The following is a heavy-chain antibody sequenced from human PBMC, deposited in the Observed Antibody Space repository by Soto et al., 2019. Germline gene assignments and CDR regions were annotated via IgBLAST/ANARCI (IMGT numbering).Heavy chain of an antibody. V-gene: IGHV1-46*01. CDR3: ARTRCSCGSCYAEDDAFDI. D-gene: IGHD2-15*01. J-gene: IGHJ3*02. CDR2: INPSGGST. Sequence: GASVKVSCKASGYTFTSYYMHWVRQAPGQGLEWMGIINPSGGSTSYAQKFQGRVTMPRDTSTSTVYMELSSLRSEDTAVYYCARTRCSCGSCYAEDDAFDIWGQGTMVTVSS. CDR1: GYTFTSYY.